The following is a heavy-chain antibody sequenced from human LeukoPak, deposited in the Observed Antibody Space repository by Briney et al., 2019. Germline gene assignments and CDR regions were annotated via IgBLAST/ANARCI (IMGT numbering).Heavy chain of an antibody. J-gene: IGHJ4*02. Sequence: SETLSLTCAVYGGSFSGYYWSWIRQPPGKGLEWIGEINHSGSTNYNPSLKSRVTISVDTSKNQFSLKLSSVTAADTAVYYCARTAITMVRGHFDYWGQGTLVTVSS. D-gene: IGHD3-10*01. V-gene: IGHV4-34*01. CDR3: ARTAITMVRGHFDY. CDR2: INHSGST. CDR1: GGSFSGYY.